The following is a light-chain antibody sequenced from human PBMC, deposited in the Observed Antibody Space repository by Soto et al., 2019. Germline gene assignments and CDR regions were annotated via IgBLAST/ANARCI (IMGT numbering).Light chain of an antibody. CDR2: EVS. J-gene: IGLJ1*01. V-gene: IGLV2-8*01. CDR3: SSYAGSNSYV. Sequence: QSALTQPPSASGSPGQSVTISCTGTSSDVGVFNYVSWYQQHPGKAPKLMIFEVSKRPSGVPDRFSGSKSGNTASLTVSGLQADDEAEYFCSSYAGSNSYVFGTGTKVTVL. CDR1: SSDVGVFNY.